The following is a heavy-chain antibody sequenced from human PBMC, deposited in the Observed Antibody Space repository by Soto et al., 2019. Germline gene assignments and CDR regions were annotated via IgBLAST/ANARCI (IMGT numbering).Heavy chain of an antibody. CDR1: GFTFSNYA. CDR3: TIAGFTDYFYGLDV. J-gene: IGHJ6*02. Sequence: PGGSLRLSCVASGFTFSNYAMSWVRQAPGKGPEWVAAIRGSGTITYYADSVKGRFTISRDNFENTVYLQMTNLRAEDTAVYYCTIAGFTDYFYGLDVWGPGTTVTVSS. V-gene: IGHV3-23*01. CDR2: IRGSGTIT. D-gene: IGHD3-16*01.